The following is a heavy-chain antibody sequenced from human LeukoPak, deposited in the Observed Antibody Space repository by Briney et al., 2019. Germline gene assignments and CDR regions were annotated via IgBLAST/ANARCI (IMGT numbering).Heavy chain of an antibody. Sequence: GGSLRLSCAASGFTFISYGMHWVRQAPGKGLEWVAVIWYDGSNKYYADSVKGRFTISRDNSKNTLYLQMNSLRAEDTAVYYCARDGTVTTPAVVPAAASYYYYYMDVWGKGTTATVSS. J-gene: IGHJ6*03. V-gene: IGHV3-33*01. CDR1: GFTFISYG. CDR2: IWYDGSNK. CDR3: ARDGTVTTPAVVPAAASYYYYYMDV. D-gene: IGHD2-2*01.